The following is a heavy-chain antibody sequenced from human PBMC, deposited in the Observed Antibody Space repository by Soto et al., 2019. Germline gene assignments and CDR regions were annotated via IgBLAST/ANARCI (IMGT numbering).Heavy chain of an antibody. J-gene: IGHJ4*02. CDR1: GFTFSSYA. Sequence: GGSLRLSCAASGFTFSSYAMSWVRQAPGKGLEWVSAISGSGGSTYYADSVKGRFTISRDNSKNTLYLQMNSLRAEDTAVYYCAKEASLLRFLVYYFDYWGQGTLVTRLL. V-gene: IGHV3-23*01. CDR3: AKEASLLRFLVYYFDY. CDR2: ISGSGGST. D-gene: IGHD3-3*01.